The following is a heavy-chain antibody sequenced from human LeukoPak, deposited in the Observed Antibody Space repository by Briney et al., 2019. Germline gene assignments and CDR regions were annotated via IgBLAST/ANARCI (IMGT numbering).Heavy chain of an antibody. CDR2: ISGSGGSA. J-gene: IGHJ4*02. Sequence: GGSLRLSCAASGITFSIYAMTWVRQAPGKGLEWVSGISGSGGSADYAASVKGRFTISRDNSKNTLYLQMNSLRGEDTAVYYCAKDLNRPDWGQGTLVTVSS. CDR1: GITFSIYA. V-gene: IGHV3-23*01. CDR3: AKDLNRPD.